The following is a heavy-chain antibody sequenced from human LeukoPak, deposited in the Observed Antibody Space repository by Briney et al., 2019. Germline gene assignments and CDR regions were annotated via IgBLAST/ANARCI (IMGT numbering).Heavy chain of an antibody. CDR3: ARDDSSSWYELWNGQTADY. J-gene: IGHJ4*02. CDR1: GFTFSSYW. CDR2: IKQDGSEK. V-gene: IGHV3-7*01. Sequence: GGSLRLSCAASGFTFSSYWMSWVRQAPGNGLEWVANIKQDGSEKYYVDSVKGRFTISRDNAKNSLYLQMNSLRAEDTAVYYCARDDSSSWYELWNGQTADYWGQGTLVTVSS. D-gene: IGHD6-13*01.